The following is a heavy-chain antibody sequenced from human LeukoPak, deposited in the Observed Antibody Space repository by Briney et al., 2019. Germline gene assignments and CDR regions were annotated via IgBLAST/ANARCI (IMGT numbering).Heavy chain of an antibody. CDR3: ARDLKRGYSSGRYSWGTGSSNDY. CDR1: GYTFTGFH. J-gene: IGHJ4*02. Sequence: ASAKVSCKASGYTFTGFHMHWVRQAPGQGLEWMGWISGYDGNTNYAQQKLQGRVTMTTDTSTSTAYMELRSLRSDDTAVYYCARDLKRGYSSGRYSWGTGSSNDYWGQGTLVTVSS. D-gene: IGHD6-19*01. CDR2: ISGYDGNT. V-gene: IGHV1-18*01.